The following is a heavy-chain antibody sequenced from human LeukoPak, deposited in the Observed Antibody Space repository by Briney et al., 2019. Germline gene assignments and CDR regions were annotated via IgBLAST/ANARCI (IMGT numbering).Heavy chain of an antibody. CDR3: ARVGYYDSSGYLDY. V-gene: IGHV4-59*01. J-gene: IGHJ4*02. D-gene: IGHD3-22*01. CDR2: IYYSGGT. Sequence: TSETLSLTCTVSGGSISSYYWNWIRQPPGKGLEWIGYIYYSGGTKYNPSFKSRVTISVDTSKNQFSLKLSSVTAADMAVYYCARVGYYDSSGYLDYWGQGTLVTVSS. CDR1: GGSISSYY.